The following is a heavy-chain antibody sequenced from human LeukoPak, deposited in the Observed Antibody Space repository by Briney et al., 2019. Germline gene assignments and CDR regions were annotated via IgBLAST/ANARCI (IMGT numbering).Heavy chain of an antibody. D-gene: IGHD3-22*01. Sequence: PGGSLRLSCAASGFTFSSYEMNWVRQAPGKGLEWVSYISSSGSTIYYADSVKGRFTISRDNAKNSLYLQMNSLRAEDTAVYYCASPRYNDSSRYFDYWGQGTLVTVSS. J-gene: IGHJ4*02. V-gene: IGHV3-48*03. CDR3: ASPRYNDSSRYFDY. CDR1: GFTFSSYE. CDR2: ISSSGSTI.